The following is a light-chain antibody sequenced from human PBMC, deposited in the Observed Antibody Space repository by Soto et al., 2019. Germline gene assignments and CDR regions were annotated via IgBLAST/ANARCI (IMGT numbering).Light chain of an antibody. J-gene: IGKJ5*01. CDR3: QQRGNWIT. CDR1: QSIDSN. Sequence: EIVLAQSPGTLSLSPGEKATLSCRASQSIDSNLAWYQQKPGQPPRLLIFDASNRATGIPARFSGSGSGTDFTLTISSLEPEDFAVYSCQQRGNWITFGQGTRLEIK. CDR2: DAS. V-gene: IGKV3-11*01.